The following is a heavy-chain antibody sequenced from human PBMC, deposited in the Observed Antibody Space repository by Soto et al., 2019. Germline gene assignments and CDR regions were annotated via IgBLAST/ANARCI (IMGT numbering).Heavy chain of an antibody. D-gene: IGHD5-12*01. CDR3: ARIHGPSGNYDLDY. V-gene: IGHV4-39*01. Sequence: SETLSLTCTVSGTSISSTNYYWGWIRQPPGKGLEWITSIYYTGMTYYNPSLKSRVTISVDTSKNQFSLKLSSVTAADRAVYYCARIHGPSGNYDLDYWGQGTLVTVSS. CDR1: GTSISSTNYY. CDR2: IYYTGMT. J-gene: IGHJ4*02.